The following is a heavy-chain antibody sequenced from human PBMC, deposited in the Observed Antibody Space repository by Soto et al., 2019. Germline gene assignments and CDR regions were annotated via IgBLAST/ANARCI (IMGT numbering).Heavy chain of an antibody. J-gene: IGHJ3*02. CDR3: ARVQSSGWSDAFDI. V-gene: IGHV3-7*01. CDR1: GFTFSSYW. CDR2: IKQDGSEK. D-gene: IGHD6-19*01. Sequence: GGSLRLSCAASGFTFSSYWMSWVRRAPGKGLEWVANIKQDGSEKYYVDSVKGRFTISRDNAKNSLYLQMNSLRAEDTAVYYCARVQSSGWSDAFDIWGQGTMVTVSS.